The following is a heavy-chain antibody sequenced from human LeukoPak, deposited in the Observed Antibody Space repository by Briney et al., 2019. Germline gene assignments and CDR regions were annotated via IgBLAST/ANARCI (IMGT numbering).Heavy chain of an antibody. V-gene: IGHV4-38-2*02. D-gene: IGHD2-15*01. CDR2: INHSGST. J-gene: IGHJ4*02. CDR1: GYSISSGYY. CDR3: ARVCSSGRCCDQ. Sequence: SETLSLTCSVSGYSISSGYYWAWMRQPPGKGLEWIGSINHSGSTYYNPSLKSRVTVSVDTSKNQFSLRLSSVTAADAAVHYCARVCSSGRCCDQWGQGTLVTVSS.